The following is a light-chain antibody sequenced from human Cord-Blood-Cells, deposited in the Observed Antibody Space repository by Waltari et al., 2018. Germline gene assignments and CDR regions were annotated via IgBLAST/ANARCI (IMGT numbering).Light chain of an antibody. V-gene: IGLV2-23*01. CDR2: EGS. CDR3: CSYAGSSTWV. CDR1: SSDVGSYKL. Sequence: QSALTQPASVSGSPEQSITISCTGTSSDVGSYKLVSWYQQHPGKAPKLMIYEGSKRPSGVSNRFSGSKSGNTASLTISGLQAEDEADYYCCSYAGSSTWVFGGGTKLTVL. J-gene: IGLJ3*02.